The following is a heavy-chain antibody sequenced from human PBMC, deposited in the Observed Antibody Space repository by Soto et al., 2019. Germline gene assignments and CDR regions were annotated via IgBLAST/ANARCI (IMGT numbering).Heavy chain of an antibody. Sequence: GESLKISCKGSGYKFTTYWIGWVRQMPGKGLEWMAIIYPDDSDSRYSPSFQGQVTISADKSISTAYLQWSSLKASDTTIYYCVATYGDYLDYWGQGTLVTVSS. CDR2: IYPDDSDS. D-gene: IGHD4-17*01. V-gene: IGHV5-51*01. CDR1: GYKFTTYW. CDR3: VATYGDYLDY. J-gene: IGHJ4*02.